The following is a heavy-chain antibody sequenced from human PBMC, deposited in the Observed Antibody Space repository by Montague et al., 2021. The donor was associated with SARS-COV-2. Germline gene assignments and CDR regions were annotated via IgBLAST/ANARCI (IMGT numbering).Heavy chain of an antibody. CDR1: GGSISSYY. Sequence: SETLSLTCTVSGGSISSYYWSWIRQPPGKGLEWIGHIYYSGSTNYNPSLKSRVTISVDTSKNQFSLKLSSVTAADTAVYYCARGIDYWGQGTLVTVSS. J-gene: IGHJ4*03. CDR2: IYYSGST. V-gene: IGHV4-59*13. CDR3: ARGIDY.